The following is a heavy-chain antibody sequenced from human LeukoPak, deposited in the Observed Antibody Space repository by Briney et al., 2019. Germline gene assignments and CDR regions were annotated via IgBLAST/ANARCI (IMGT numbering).Heavy chain of an antibody. CDR2: IIPIFGTA. J-gene: IGHJ4*02. V-gene: IGHV1-69*13. CDR3: ARQGGSYYLLDY. D-gene: IGHD1-26*01. CDR1: GGTFSSYA. Sequence: EASVKVSCRASGGTFSSYAISWVRQAPGQGLEWMGGIIPIFGTANYAQKFQGRVMITADESTSTAYMELSSLRSEDTAVYYCARQGGSYYLLDYWGQGTLVTVSS.